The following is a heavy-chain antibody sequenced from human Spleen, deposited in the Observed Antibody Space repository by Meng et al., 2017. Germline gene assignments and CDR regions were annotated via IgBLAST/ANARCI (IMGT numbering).Heavy chain of an antibody. V-gene: IGHV7-4-1*02. CDR1: GYTFTTYG. Sequence: QVQLVQSGSELKQPGASVKDSCKASGYTFTTYGMSWVRQAPGQGLEWMGWINTNTGDPTYDQGFTGRFVFSLDISVSTAYLQINSLKDEDTAVYYCARKASGYYFSEHWGQGTLVTVSS. CDR3: ARKASGYYFSEH. CDR2: INTNTGDP. J-gene: IGHJ1*01. D-gene: IGHD3-22*01.